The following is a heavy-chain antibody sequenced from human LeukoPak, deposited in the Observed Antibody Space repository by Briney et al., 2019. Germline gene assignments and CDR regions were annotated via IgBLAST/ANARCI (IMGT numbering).Heavy chain of an antibody. V-gene: IGHV3-30*02. Sequence: GGSLRLSCAAAGFTFGSSAMHWVRQAPGKGLECVAFIQFDGSYKHYSDSVKGRFTISRDNSKNTLYLEMNSLRPEDTAVYYCATHCSGTACHRDYWGQGTLVTVSS. CDR1: GFTFGSSA. CDR2: IQFDGSYK. CDR3: ATHCSGTACHRDY. J-gene: IGHJ4*02. D-gene: IGHD2-2*01.